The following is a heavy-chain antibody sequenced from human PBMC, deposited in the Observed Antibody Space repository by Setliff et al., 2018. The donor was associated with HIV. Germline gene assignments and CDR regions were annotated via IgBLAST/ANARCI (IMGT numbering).Heavy chain of an antibody. CDR1: GAPFNGYY. J-gene: IGHJ4*02. V-gene: IGHV4-34*01. CDR2: IYHSGIV. D-gene: IGHD4-17*01. Sequence: SETLSLTCAVYGAPFNGYYWAWIRQSPAKGLEWIGEIYHSGIVNYNPSLQSRVTISTDTSKNQFSLKLSSVTAADTAVYYCARFEVTTVTTRDYWGQGTLVTVSS. CDR3: ARFEVTTVTTRDY.